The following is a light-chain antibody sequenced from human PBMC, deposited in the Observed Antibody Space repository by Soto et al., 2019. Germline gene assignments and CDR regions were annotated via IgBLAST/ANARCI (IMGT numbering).Light chain of an antibody. V-gene: IGLV2-8*01. CDR3: SSYAGSNNFV. Sequence: QSVLTQPPSVSGSPGQSITISCTGTSSDVGDYNRVSWYQHHPGKAPKLMIFEVTNRPSGISDRFSGFKSGSTASLTISELQAEDEADYYCSSYAGSNNFVFGTGTKVTVL. CDR1: SSDVGDYNR. CDR2: EVT. J-gene: IGLJ1*01.